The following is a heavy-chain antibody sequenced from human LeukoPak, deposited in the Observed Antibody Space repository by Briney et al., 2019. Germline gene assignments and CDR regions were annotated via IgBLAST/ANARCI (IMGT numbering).Heavy chain of an antibody. CDR2: ISSNGGST. V-gene: IGHV3-64*01. Sequence: GRSLRLSCAASGFTFSSYAMHWVRQAPGKGLEYVSAISSNGGSTYYANSVKGRFTISRDNSKNTLYLQMGSLRAEDMAVYYCARAPPGGSGRYYYYYMDVWGKGTTVTVSS. D-gene: IGHD3-10*01. J-gene: IGHJ6*03. CDR1: GFTFSSYA. CDR3: ARAPPGGSGRYYYYYMDV.